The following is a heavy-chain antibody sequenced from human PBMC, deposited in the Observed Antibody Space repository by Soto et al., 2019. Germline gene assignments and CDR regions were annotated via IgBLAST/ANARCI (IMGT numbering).Heavy chain of an antibody. J-gene: IGHJ4*02. D-gene: IGHD1-26*01. Sequence: GGSLRLSCAASGFTFSSYAMHWVRQAPGKGLEWVAVISYDGSNKYYADSVKGRFTISRDNSKNTLYLQMNSLRAEDTAVYYCAFSGRDTSDFDYWGQGTLVTVSS. CDR1: GFTFSSYA. CDR2: ISYDGSNK. V-gene: IGHV3-30-3*01. CDR3: AFSGRDTSDFDY.